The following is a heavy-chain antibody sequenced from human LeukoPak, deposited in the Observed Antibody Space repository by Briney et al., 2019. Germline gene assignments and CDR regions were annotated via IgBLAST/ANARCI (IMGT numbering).Heavy chain of an antibody. J-gene: IGHJ4*02. CDR3: AREAGGNFYFDY. CDR2: IYSGGST. V-gene: IGHV3-53*01. Sequence: GGSLRLSCAASGFTVSSNYMSWVRQAPGKGLEWVSVIYSGGSTYYADSVKGRFTISRDNSKNTLYLQMNSLRAEGTAVYYCAREAGGNFYFDYWGQGTLVTVSS. CDR1: GFTVSSNY. D-gene: IGHD4-23*01.